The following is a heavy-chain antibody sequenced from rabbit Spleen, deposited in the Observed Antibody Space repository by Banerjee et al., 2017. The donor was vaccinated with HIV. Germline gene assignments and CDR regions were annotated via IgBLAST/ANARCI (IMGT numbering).Heavy chain of an antibody. CDR1: GFTISNYW. CDR2: IYPITETT. J-gene: IGHJ4*01. CDR3: VREVAAKFNL. V-gene: IGHV1S7*01. Sequence: QSLEESGGRLVQPGGSLTLSCKAYGFTISNYWMNWVRQAPGKGLEWIGIIYPITETTYYANWVNGRFTISSDNAQNTLFLQLNSLTAADTATYFCVREVAAKFNLWGPGTLVTVS. D-gene: IGHD4-1*01.